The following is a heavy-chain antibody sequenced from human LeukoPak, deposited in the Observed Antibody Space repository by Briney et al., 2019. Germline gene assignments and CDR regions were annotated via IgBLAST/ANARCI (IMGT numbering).Heavy chain of an antibody. Sequence: GGSLRLSCAASGFTFSSYSMNWVRQAPGKGLEWVSSISSSSSYIYYADSVKGRFTISRDNAKNSLYLQMNSLRAEDTAVYYCARDLRQDIVVVPAAFSYYYYGMDVWGQGTTVTVSS. CDR2: ISSSSSYI. CDR3: ARDLRQDIVVVPAAFSYYYYGMDV. V-gene: IGHV3-21*01. J-gene: IGHJ6*02. D-gene: IGHD2-2*01. CDR1: GFTFSSYS.